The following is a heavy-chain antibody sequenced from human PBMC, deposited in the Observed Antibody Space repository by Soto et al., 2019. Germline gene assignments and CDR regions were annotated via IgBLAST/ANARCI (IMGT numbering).Heavy chain of an antibody. Sequence: QVPLVESGGGVVQPGRSLRLSCAASGFTFSSYGMHWVRQAPGKGLEWVAVISYDGSNKYYADSVKGRFTISRDNSKNTLYLQMNSLRAEDTAVYYCAKDLRSSGYYGLGDYWGQGTLVTVSS. CDR3: AKDLRSSGYYGLGDY. CDR2: ISYDGSNK. CDR1: GFTFSSYG. J-gene: IGHJ4*02. D-gene: IGHD3-22*01. V-gene: IGHV3-30*18.